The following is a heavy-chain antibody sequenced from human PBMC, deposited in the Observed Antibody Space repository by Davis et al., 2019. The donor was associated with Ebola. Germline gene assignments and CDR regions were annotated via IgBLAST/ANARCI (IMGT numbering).Heavy chain of an antibody. D-gene: IGHD6-6*01. CDR1: GFTFDNYA. Sequence: GGSLRLSCAASGFTFDNYAMHWVRQAPGKGLEWVSGISWNSGSTGYADSVKGRFTISRDNAQNSLYLQMNSLRAEDTALYYCAKDIGALPYSSSFDYWGQGTLVTVSS. CDR2: ISWNSGST. CDR3: AKDIGALPYSSSFDY. V-gene: IGHV3-9*01. J-gene: IGHJ4*02.